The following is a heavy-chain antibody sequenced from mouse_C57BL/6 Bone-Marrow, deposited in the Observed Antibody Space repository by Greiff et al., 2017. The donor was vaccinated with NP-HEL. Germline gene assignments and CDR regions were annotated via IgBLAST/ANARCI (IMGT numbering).Heavy chain of an antibody. CDR1: GYAFSSSW. CDR2: IYPGDGDT. J-gene: IGHJ4*01. V-gene: IGHV1-82*01. D-gene: IGHD3-2*02. CDR3: ARGGSSGYYAMDY. Sequence: QVQLKESGPELVKPGASVKISCKASGYAFSSSWMNWVKQRPGKGLEWIGRIYPGDGDTNYNGKFKGKATLTADNSSSTAYMQLSSLTSEDSAVYFCARGGSSGYYAMDYWGQGTSVTVSS.